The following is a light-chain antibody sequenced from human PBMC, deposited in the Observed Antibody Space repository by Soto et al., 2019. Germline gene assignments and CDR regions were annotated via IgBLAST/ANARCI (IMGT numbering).Light chain of an antibody. J-gene: IGKJ5*01. CDR3: QQRRNWPIT. CDR1: QSISSW. V-gene: IGKV1-5*01. Sequence: DIQMTQSPATLSSWLLDIVTITCRASQSISSWLAWYQQKPGKAPKLLIYDASSLESGVPSRFSGSGSGTEFTLTISSLQTDDFALYYCQQRRNWPITFGQGTRLEIK. CDR2: DAS.